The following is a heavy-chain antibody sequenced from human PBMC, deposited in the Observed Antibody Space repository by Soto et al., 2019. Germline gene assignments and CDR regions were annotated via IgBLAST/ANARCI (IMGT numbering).Heavy chain of an antibody. J-gene: IGHJ4*02. D-gene: IGHD3-10*01. CDR2: TASDGTNK. V-gene: IGHV3-30*03. CDR1: GFTFSMYG. Sequence: QVQLVESGGGVVQPGNSVRLSCAASGFTFSMYGMHWVRQAPGKGLEWVAVTASDGTNKFYGDSVKCRFTISRDNPRATLSLQMNSLRPDDTAVYYCARKNPGRVSELPDYWGQGTLVTVSS. CDR3: ARKNPGRVSELPDY.